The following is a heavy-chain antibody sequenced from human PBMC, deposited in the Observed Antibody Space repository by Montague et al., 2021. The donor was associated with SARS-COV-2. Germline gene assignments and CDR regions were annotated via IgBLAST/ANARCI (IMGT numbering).Heavy chain of an antibody. V-gene: IGHV4-59*01. CDR2: INYSGST. CDR1: GGSISSYY. J-gene: IGHJ2*01. Sequence: SETLSLTCTVSGGSISSYYWNWIRQSPGKGMEWIGYINYSGSTKYNPSLKSRVTISVDTSKGQMSLRLNSVTAADTAVYCCAGDRGSFWHFDLWGRGTLVTVSS. CDR3: AGDRGSFWHFDL. D-gene: IGHD6-13*01.